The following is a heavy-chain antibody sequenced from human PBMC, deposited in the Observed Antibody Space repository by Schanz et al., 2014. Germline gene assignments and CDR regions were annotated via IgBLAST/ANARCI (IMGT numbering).Heavy chain of an antibody. CDR2: ISASGGST. V-gene: IGHV3-23*04. D-gene: IGHD2-15*01. Sequence: VQLVESGGGVVQPGRSLRLSCAAYGFTLSSYAMHWVRQAPGKGLEWVSTISASGGSTYYADSVKGRFTISRDNSKNTLCLQMNALRAEDTAVYYCARERGYCSGCCCLSIDVWGQGTLVTVSS. CDR3: ARERGYCSGCCCLSIDV. CDR1: GFTLSSYA. J-gene: IGHJ4*02.